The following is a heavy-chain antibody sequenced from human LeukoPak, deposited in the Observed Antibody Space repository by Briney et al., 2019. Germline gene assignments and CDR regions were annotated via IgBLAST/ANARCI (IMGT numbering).Heavy chain of an antibody. Sequence: SETLSLTCTVSGGSIRSYYWNWIRQPPGKGLEWIGYIYYSGSSNYSPSLKSRVTMSVDTSKNQFSLRLSSVTAADTAVYYCARGQWLDKFDYWGQGTLVTVSS. J-gene: IGHJ4*02. CDR3: ARGQWLDKFDY. D-gene: IGHD6-19*01. CDR2: IYYSGSS. V-gene: IGHV4-59*12. CDR1: GGSIRSYY.